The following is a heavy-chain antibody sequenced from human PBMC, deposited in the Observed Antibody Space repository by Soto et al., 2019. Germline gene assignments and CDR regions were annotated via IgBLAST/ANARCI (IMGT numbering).Heavy chain of an antibody. Sequence: SETLSLTCTVSGGSISSGDYYWSWIRQPPGKGLEWIGYIYYSGSTNYNPSLKSRVTISVDTSKNQFSLKLSSVTAADTAVYYCARAHTTYYDILTGFPIQPHFDYWGQGTLVTVSS. D-gene: IGHD3-9*01. V-gene: IGHV4-61*08. J-gene: IGHJ4*02. CDR2: IYYSGST. CDR1: GGSISSGDYY. CDR3: ARAHTTYYDILTGFPIQPHFDY.